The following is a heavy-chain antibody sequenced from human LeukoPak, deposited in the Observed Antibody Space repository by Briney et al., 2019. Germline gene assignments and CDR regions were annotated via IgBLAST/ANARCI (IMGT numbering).Heavy chain of an antibody. V-gene: IGHV4-38-2*02. J-gene: IGHJ4*02. CDR1: AYSISSGYY. CDR3: ARQRGQQLADY. CDR2: IYYSGST. Sequence: PSETLSLTCNVSAYSISSGYYWGWIRQPPGKRLEWIGSIYYSGSTYYNPSLKSRVTISVDTSKNQFSLKLSSVTAADTAVYYCARQRGQQLADYWGQGTLVTVSS. D-gene: IGHD6-13*01.